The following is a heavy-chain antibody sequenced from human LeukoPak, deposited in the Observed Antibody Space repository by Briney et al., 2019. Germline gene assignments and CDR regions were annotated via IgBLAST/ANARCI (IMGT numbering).Heavy chain of an antibody. J-gene: IGHJ4*02. CDR3: ARGFSYADYVWGSYREGDY. D-gene: IGHD3-16*02. V-gene: IGHV4-34*01. CDR2: INHSGST. Sequence: GSLRLSCAASGFTFSSYAMSWVRQPPGKGLEWIGEINHSGSTNYNPSLKSRVTISVDTSKNQFSLKLSSVTAADTAVYYCARGFSYADYVWGSYREGDYWGQGTLVTVSS. CDR1: GFTFSSYA.